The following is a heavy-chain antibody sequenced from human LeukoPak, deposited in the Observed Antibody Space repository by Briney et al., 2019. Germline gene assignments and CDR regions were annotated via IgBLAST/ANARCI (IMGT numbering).Heavy chain of an antibody. CDR1: GFTFSSYG. CDR3: TREARYFDWLLASSGMDV. D-gene: IGHD3-9*01. V-gene: IGHV3-33*01. J-gene: IGHJ6*02. CDR2: IWYDGSNK. Sequence: GRSLRLSCAASGFTFSSYGMHWVRQAPGKGLEWVAVIWYDGSNKYYADSVKGRFTISRDNSKNTLYLQMNSLRAEDTAVYYCTREARYFDWLLASSGMDVWGQGTTVTVSS.